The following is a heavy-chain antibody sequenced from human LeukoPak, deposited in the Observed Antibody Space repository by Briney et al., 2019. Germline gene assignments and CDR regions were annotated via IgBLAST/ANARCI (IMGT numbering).Heavy chain of an antibody. J-gene: IGHJ3*02. Sequence: SETLSLTCTVSGCSISSYYCSWIRQPPGKGLEWIGYIYYSGSTNYNPSLKSRFTVSVDTSKNQFSLKLSSVTAADTAVYYCARDDSSSDHDAFDIWGQGTMVTVSS. CDR2: IYYSGST. V-gene: IGHV4-59*01. D-gene: IGHD6-19*01. CDR3: ARDDSSSDHDAFDI. CDR1: GCSISSYY.